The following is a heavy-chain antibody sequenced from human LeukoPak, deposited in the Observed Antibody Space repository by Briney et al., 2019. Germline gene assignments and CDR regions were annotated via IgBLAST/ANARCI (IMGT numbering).Heavy chain of an antibody. Sequence: SETLSLTCTVSGAPIGSFYWSWIRHPAGKGLEWSGRAHSSGSRNYIPSIKSRGTMSVDTSKNQLSLRLNTVTAADTAMYYCAREAVDYGSGSLDYWGQGILVTVSS. D-gene: IGHD3-10*01. CDR3: AREAVDYGSGSLDY. CDR2: AHSSGSR. J-gene: IGHJ4*02. V-gene: IGHV4-4*07. CDR1: GAPIGSFY.